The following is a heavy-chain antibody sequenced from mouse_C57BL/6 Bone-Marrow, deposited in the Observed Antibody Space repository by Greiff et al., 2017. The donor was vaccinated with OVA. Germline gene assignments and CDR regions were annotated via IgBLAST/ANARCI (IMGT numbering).Heavy chain of an antibody. CDR3: ARRDYGSNYAMDY. J-gene: IGHJ4*01. CDR1: GYAFSSSW. CDR2: IYPGDGDT. V-gene: IGHV1-82*01. Sequence: VQLQQSGPELVKPGASVKISCKASGYAFSSSWMNWVKQRPGKGLEWIGRIYPGDGDTNFNGKFKGKATLTADKSSSTAYMQLSSLTSEDSAVYFCARRDYGSNYAMDYWGQGTSVTVSS. D-gene: IGHD1-1*01.